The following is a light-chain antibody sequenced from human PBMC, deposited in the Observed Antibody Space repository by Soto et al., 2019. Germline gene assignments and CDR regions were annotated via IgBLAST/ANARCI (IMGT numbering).Light chain of an antibody. Sequence: EIVLTQSPATLSLSPGESATLSCRASRSVSNYLAWYQQKPGQAPRLLIYDASSRPTDIPARFSGSGSGTDFTLTFSSLAPEDFALYYCQQRSNWPITFGQWTRLEIK. CDR1: RSVSNY. CDR3: QQRSNWPIT. V-gene: IGKV3-11*01. J-gene: IGKJ5*01. CDR2: DAS.